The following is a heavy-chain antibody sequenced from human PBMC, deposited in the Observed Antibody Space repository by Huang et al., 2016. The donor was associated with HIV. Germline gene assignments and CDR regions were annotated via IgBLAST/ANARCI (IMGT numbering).Heavy chain of an antibody. CDR1: GGTFSSYA. CDR2: IIPICGTA. D-gene: IGHD3-22*01. J-gene: IGHJ4*02. CDR3: ARARGYYDSSVSYYFDY. Sequence: QVQLVQSGAEVKKPGSSVKVSCKASGGTFSSYAISGVRQAPGQGLEWMGGIIPICGTANYAQKFQGRVTITADESTSTDYMELSSLRSEDTAVYYCARARGYYDSSVSYYFDYWGQGTLVTVSS. V-gene: IGHV1-69*13.